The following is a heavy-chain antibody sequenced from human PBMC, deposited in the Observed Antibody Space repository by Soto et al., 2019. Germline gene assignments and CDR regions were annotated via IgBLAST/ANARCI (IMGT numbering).Heavy chain of an antibody. V-gene: IGHV4-39*01. CDR3: ARRHGRDIDAYY. CDR2: FFIGGNT. D-gene: IGHD3-16*01. CDR1: GGSISSSTYY. Sequence: SETLSLTCTVSGGSISSSTYYWGWMRQPPGKGLEWIASFFIGGNTYYNPSLKSRVTISVDTSKNQFSLKLSSVTAAETAVYFCARRHGRDIDAYYWGQGILVTVSS. J-gene: IGHJ4*02.